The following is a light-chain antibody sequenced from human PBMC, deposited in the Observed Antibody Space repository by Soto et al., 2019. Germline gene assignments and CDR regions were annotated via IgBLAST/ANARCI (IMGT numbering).Light chain of an antibody. CDR3: QQAASLPFN. CDR2: TAS. Sequence: DIQLTQSPASVSAAVGDRINISCRASQPIKTWLAWYQQKPGKGPKLLIYTASTLETGVPSRFRGSGSGTDFTLSISSLQPEDAAIYSCQQAASLPFNFGPGAKV. CDR1: QPIKTW. V-gene: IGKV1-12*02. J-gene: IGKJ3*01.